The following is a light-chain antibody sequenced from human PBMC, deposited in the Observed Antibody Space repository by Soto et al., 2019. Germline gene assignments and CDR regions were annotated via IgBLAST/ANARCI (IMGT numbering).Light chain of an antibody. CDR3: QQYSSDST. CDR1: QSINNW. V-gene: IGKV1-5*03. CDR2: RAS. J-gene: IGKJ1*01. Sequence: DIRMTQSPSTLSASVGDRVTITCRASQSINNWLAWYQQKPGKAPKLLLYRASSLDNGVPSRFSGRGSGTEFIFTITSLQPDDFATYYCQQYSSDSTFGQGTKVEIK.